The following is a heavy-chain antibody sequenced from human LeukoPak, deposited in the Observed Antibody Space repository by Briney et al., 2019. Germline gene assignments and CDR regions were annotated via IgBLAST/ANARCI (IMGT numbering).Heavy chain of an antibody. V-gene: IGHV4-4*07. CDR1: GGFISSYY. Sequence: PSETLSLTCTVSGGFISSYYWSWIRQPAGKGLEWIGRIYFTGGTNYNPSLKSRVTMSVDTSKNQFSLKLTSVTAADTAVYYCARAKDNYRGNDAFDIWGQGTMVTVSS. D-gene: IGHD4/OR15-4a*01. J-gene: IGHJ3*02. CDR2: IYFTGGT. CDR3: ARAKDNYRGNDAFDI.